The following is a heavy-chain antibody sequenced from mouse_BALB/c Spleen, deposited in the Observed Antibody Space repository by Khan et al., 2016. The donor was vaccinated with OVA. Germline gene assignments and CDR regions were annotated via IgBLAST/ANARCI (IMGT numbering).Heavy chain of an antibody. CDR3: AREGAYYRSDGWFAY. CDR1: GYTFTTYT. D-gene: IGHD2-14*01. J-gene: IGHJ3*01. CDR2: IIPTNDYT. Sequence: QVRLQQSGAELARPGASVKMSCKASGYTFTTYTIHWVQQRPGQGLEWIGYIIPTNDYTNYNQKFKDRATLTADKSSSTAYMQLSSLTSEDSAVYYCAREGAYYRSDGWFAYWAQGTLVTVSA. V-gene: IGHV1-4*01.